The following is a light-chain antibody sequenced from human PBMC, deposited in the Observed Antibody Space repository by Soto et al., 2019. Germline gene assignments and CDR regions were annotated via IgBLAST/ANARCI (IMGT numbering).Light chain of an antibody. CDR3: QQYGSSPPIT. J-gene: IGKJ5*01. V-gene: IGKV3-20*01. CDR1: QSVSSSY. Sequence: EIVLTQSPGTLSLSPGERATLSCRASQSVSSSYLAWYQQKPGQAPRLLIYGASSRDTGIPDRFSGSGSGTDFTLNISRLEPEDFAVYYCQQYGSSPPITFGQGTRLEIK. CDR2: GAS.